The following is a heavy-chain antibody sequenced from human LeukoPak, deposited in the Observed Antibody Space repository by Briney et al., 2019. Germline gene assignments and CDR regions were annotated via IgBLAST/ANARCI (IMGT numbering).Heavy chain of an antibody. CDR2: IYYSGST. J-gene: IGHJ4*02. V-gene: IGHV4-30-4*08. Sequence: SETLSLTCTVSGDSISSGDYYWSWIRQPPGKGLEWIGYIYYSGSTYYNPSLKSRVTISVDTSKNQFSLKLSSVTAADTAVYYCARDQEGYNFIDYWGQGTLVTVSS. CDR3: ARDQEGYNFIDY. D-gene: IGHD5-24*01. CDR1: GDSISSGDYY.